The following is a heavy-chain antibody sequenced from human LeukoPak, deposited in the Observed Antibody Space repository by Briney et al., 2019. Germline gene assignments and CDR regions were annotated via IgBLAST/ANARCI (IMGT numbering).Heavy chain of an antibody. V-gene: IGHV1-69*04. J-gene: IGHJ6*02. D-gene: IGHD6-13*01. CDR2: IIPILGVA. Sequence: SVKVSCKASGGTFNSYTISWVRQAPGQGLEWMGGIIPILGVANYAQKFQGRVTITADKSTSTAYMELSSLRSEDTAVYYCARDLGAAADYYYYYGMDVWGQGTTVTVSS. CDR1: GGTFNSYT. CDR3: ARDLGAAADYYYYYGMDV.